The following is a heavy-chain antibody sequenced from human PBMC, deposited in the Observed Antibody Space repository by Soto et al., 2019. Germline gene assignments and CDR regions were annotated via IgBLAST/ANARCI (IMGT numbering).Heavy chain of an antibody. CDR3: ARGLTGGAAADPNNWFDP. V-gene: IGHV4-61*08. Sequence: PSETLSLTCTVSGGSLSSGGYFWTWIRQPPGKGLESIGYIYYSGSTNYSPSLKSRVTISVDTSKNQFSLKLSSVTAADTAAYYCARGLTGGAAADPNNWFDPWGQGTQVTVSS. CDR1: GGSLSSGGYF. CDR2: IYYSGST. J-gene: IGHJ5*02. D-gene: IGHD6-13*01.